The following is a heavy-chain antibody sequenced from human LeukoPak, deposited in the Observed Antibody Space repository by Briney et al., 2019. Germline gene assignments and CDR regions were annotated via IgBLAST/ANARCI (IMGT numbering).Heavy chain of an antibody. CDR2: INPNSGDT. J-gene: IGHJ5*02. CDR3: ATLPTNYYDIDP. Sequence: ASVKVSCKASGYTFTGYYMHWVRQAPGQGLEWMGWINPNSGDTNYAQKFQGRVTMTRDTSISTAYMELSRLRSDDTAVYYCATLPTNYYDIDPWGQGTLVTVSS. CDR1: GYTFTGYY. D-gene: IGHD3-22*01. V-gene: IGHV1-2*02.